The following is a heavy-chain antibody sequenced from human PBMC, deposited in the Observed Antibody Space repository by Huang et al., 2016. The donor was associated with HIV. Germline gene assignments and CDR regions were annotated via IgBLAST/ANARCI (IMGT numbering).Heavy chain of an antibody. D-gene: IGHD6-19*01. Sequence: QVQLVQSGAEVKKPGASVKVSCKTSGYTLTRYSIHWIRQAPGQGLEWMGWINTDSSNTKYSRKFQGRVTITTDTSASTVYMELTRLRSEDTAIYLCARVPGGGWYWYHFDHWGQGTLVTVSS. J-gene: IGHJ4*02. CDR2: INTDSSNT. CDR1: GYTLTRYS. V-gene: IGHV1-3*04. CDR3: ARVPGGGWYWYHFDH.